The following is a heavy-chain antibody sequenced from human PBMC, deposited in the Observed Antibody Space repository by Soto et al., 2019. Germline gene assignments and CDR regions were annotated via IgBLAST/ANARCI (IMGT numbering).Heavy chain of an antibody. CDR3: ARDYDMRGMDV. CDR2: ISYDGSNK. J-gene: IGHJ6*02. V-gene: IGHV3-30-3*01. Sequence: GRTLRLSCAASGFTFSSYAMRWGRQAPGRGLEWVAVISYDGSNKYCADSVKGRFTISRDNSKNTLYLQMNSLRAEDTAVGYCARDYDMRGMDVWGQGPTVTVSS. D-gene: IGHD3-3*01. CDR1: GFTFSSYA.